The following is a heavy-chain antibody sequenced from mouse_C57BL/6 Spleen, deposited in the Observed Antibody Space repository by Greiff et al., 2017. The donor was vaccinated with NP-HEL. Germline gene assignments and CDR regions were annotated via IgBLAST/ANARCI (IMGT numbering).Heavy chain of an antibody. CDR2: IYPGDGDT. D-gene: IGHD3-2*02. CDR3: ARREAQAWFAY. Sequence: QFQLQQSGPELVKPGASVTISCKASGYAFSSSWMNWVKQRPGKGLEWIGRIYPGDGDTNFNGKLKGKATLTADKSSSTAYMQLSSLTSEDSAVYFCARREAQAWFAYWGQGTLVTVSA. CDR1: GYAFSSSW. V-gene: IGHV1-82*01. J-gene: IGHJ3*01.